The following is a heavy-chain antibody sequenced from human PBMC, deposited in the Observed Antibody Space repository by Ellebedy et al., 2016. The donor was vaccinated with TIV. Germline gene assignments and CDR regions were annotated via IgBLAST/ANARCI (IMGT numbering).Heavy chain of an antibody. V-gene: IGHV3-48*04. D-gene: IGHD2-2*01. J-gene: IGHJ4*02. Sequence: GESLKISCAASGFTFSNYCMTWVCQAPGKGLEWVSYISGSSSAIYYADSVRGRFTISRDNAKNSLYLQLNSLRAEDTAVYYCAGRYCSSTSCSIYFDYWGQGALVTVSS. CDR2: ISGSSSAI. CDR1: GFTFSNYC. CDR3: AGRYCSSTSCSIYFDY.